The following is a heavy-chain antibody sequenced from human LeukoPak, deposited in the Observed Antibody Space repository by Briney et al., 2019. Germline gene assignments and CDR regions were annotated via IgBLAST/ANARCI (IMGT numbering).Heavy chain of an antibody. CDR3: ARSTRIAAAAHFDY. CDR1: GGSISSSSYY. V-gene: IGHV4-39*01. CDR2: IYYSGST. Sequence: PSETLSLTCTVSGGSISSSSYYWGWIRQPPGKGLEWIGSIYYSGSTYYNPSLKSRVTISVNTSKNQFSLKLSSVTAADTAVYYCARSTRIAAAAHFDYWGQGTLVTVSS. J-gene: IGHJ4*02. D-gene: IGHD6-13*01.